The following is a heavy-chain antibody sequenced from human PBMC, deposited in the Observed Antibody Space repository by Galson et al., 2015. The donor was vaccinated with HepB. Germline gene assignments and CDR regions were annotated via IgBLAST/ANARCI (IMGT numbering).Heavy chain of an antibody. CDR1: GYSFTNYA. Sequence: SVKVSCKASGYSFTNYAMNWVRQAPGQGLEWMGWINTNTGNPAYAQGFTGRFVFSLDTSVSTAYLQIRNLKTEDTAVYYCARGTIYFFGSGSSPPGYWGQGTLVTVSS. J-gene: IGHJ4*02. CDR3: ARGTIYFFGSGSSPPGY. D-gene: IGHD3-10*01. V-gene: IGHV7-4-1*02. CDR2: INTNTGNP.